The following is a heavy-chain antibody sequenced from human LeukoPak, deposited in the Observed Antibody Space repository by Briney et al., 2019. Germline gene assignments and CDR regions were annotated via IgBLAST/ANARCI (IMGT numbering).Heavy chain of an antibody. Sequence: GGSLRLSCAASGFTFSSYGMHWVRQAPGKGLEWVSLISHDGGDERYADSVKGRFTISRYNSKSTLYLQMNSLRVEDTAVYYCARGNQWLIDYWGQGTQVTVSS. CDR3: ARGNQWLIDY. D-gene: IGHD6-19*01. CDR1: GFTFSSYG. V-gene: IGHV3-30*03. J-gene: IGHJ4*02. CDR2: ISHDGGDE.